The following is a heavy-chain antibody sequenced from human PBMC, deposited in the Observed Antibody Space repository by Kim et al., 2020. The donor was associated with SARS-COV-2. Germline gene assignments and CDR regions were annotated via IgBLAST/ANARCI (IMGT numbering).Heavy chain of an antibody. J-gene: IGHJ4*02. V-gene: IGHV4-59*13. CDR1: GGSISSYY. D-gene: IGHD1-26*01. CDR3: AREVGGSYDY. CDR2: IYYSGST. Sequence: SETLSLTCTVSGGSISSYYWSWIRQPPGKGLEWIGYIYYSGSTNYNPSLKSRVTISVDTSKNQFSLKLSSVTAADTAVYYCAREVGGSYDYWGQGTLVTVSS.